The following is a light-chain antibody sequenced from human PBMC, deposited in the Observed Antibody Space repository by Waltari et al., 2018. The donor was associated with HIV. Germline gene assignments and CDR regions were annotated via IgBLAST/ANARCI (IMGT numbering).Light chain of an antibody. J-gene: IGLJ2*01. Sequence: QSALTQPASVSGSPGQSITISCTGTSSDVGGYNYVSWYQQHPGKAPKLMIYEVSNRPSGVSNRFSGSKSGNTASLTIYGLQAEDEADYYCSSYTSSSTPYVVFGGGTKLTVL. CDR2: EVS. CDR3: SSYTSSSTPYVV. V-gene: IGLV2-14*01. CDR1: SSDVGGYNY.